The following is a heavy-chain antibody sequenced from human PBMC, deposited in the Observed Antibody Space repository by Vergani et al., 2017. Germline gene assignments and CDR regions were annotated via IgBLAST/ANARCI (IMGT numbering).Heavy chain of an antibody. CDR1: GFTFSSYS. CDR3: ARYQYYLGSCSYPYFYYDGLDV. Sequence: EVQLVESGGGLVKRGGSLRLSCAASGFTFSSYSMNWVRQAPGKGLEWVSSISSSSSYIHYSNSLKGRFTISRYNAKSSLYLQINSLRIEDTGVYYCARYQYYLGSCSYPYFYYDGLDVWGQGTAVTVSS. D-gene: IGHD2-2*03. J-gene: IGHJ6*02. CDR2: ISSSSSYI. V-gene: IGHV3-21*01.